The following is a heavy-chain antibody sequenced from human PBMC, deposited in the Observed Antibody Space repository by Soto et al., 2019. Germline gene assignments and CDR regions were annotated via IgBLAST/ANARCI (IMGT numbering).Heavy chain of an antibody. V-gene: IGHV1-18*01. D-gene: IGHD1-1*01. CDR1: GYTFTSYG. CDR2: ISAYNGNT. Sequence: ASVKVSCKASGYTFTSYGISWVRQAPGQGLEWMGWISAYNGNTNYAQKLQGRVTMTTDTSASTAYMELSSLRSEDTAVYYCARDELERRYYYYGMDVWGQGTTVTVSS. CDR3: ARDELERRYYYYGMDV. J-gene: IGHJ6*02.